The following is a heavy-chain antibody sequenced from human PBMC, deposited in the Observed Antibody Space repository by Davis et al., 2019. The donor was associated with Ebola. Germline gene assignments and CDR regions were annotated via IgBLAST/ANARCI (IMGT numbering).Heavy chain of an antibody. D-gene: IGHD3-10*01. CDR2: MTYSGGRT. CDR3: AREGHYDGSESHRDGFDI. V-gene: IGHV3-23*01. CDR1: GFTFRRYG. J-gene: IGHJ3*02. Sequence: GESLKISCAASGFTFRRYGMSWVRQAPGKGLEWVSSMTYSGGRTFFADSVQGRFTVSRDYFKDTLYLQMNSLRVEDTGVYYCAREGHYDGSESHRDGFDIWGRGTMVAVSS.